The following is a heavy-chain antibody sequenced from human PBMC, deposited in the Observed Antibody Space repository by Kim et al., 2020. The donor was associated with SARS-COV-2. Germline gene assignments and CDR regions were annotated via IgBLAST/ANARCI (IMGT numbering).Heavy chain of an antibody. Sequence: GGSLRLSCAASGFTISSYSMNWVRQAPGKGLEWVSSISSSSSYIYYADSVKGRFTISRDNAKNSLYLQMNSLRAEDTAVYYCARDPYSSGWYWVGGPSPGENYWGQGTLVTVSS. CDR2: ISSSSSYI. J-gene: IGHJ4*02. D-gene: IGHD6-19*01. CDR1: GFTISSYS. CDR3: ARDPYSSGWYWVGGPSPGENY. V-gene: IGHV3-21*01.